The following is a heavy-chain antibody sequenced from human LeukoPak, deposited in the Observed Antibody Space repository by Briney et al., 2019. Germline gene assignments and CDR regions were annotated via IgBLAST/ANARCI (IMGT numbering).Heavy chain of an antibody. V-gene: IGHV3-23*01. CDR1: GFTFSSNG. Sequence: GGSLRLSCAASGFTFSSNGMHWVRQAPGKGLEWVSAISGSGGSTYYADSVKGRFTISRDNSKNTLYLQMNSLRAEDTAVYYCAKGHKRYSSGPYYFDYWGQGTLVTVSS. J-gene: IGHJ4*02. D-gene: IGHD6-19*01. CDR3: AKGHKRYSSGPYYFDY. CDR2: ISGSGGST.